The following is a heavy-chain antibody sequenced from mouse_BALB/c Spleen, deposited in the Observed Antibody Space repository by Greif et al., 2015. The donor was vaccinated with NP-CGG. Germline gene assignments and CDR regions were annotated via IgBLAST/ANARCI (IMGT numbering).Heavy chain of an antibody. Sequence: VHVKQSGAELVKPGASVKLSCTASGFNIKDTYMHWVKQRPEQGLEWIGRIDPANGNTKYDPKFQGKATITADTSSNTAYLQLSSLTSEDTAVYYCARHYDYDGDYYAMDYWGQGTSVTVSS. CDR2: IDPANGNT. V-gene: IGHV14-3*02. J-gene: IGHJ4*01. CDR1: GFNIKDTY. CDR3: ARHYDYDGDYYAMDY. D-gene: IGHD2-4*01.